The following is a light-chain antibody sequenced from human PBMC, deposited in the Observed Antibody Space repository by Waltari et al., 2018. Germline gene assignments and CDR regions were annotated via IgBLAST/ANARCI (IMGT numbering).Light chain of an antibody. CDR2: RDS. J-gene: IGLJ1*01. CDR3: RAWDTTTARYV. Sequence: YDLTQPPSVSVSPGQTASITCSGDQLGNTYVSWYQPQPAQSPVLVIYRDSPRPSGIPQRFCGSKSANTGTLTICGAQVMDEADYYCRAWDTTTARYVFGTGTKVSVL. V-gene: IGLV3-1*01. CDR1: QLGNTY.